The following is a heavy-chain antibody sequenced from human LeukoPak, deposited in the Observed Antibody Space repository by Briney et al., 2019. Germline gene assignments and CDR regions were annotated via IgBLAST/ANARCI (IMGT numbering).Heavy chain of an antibody. J-gene: IGHJ3*02. V-gene: IGHV4-59*01. D-gene: IGHD3-22*01. CDR2: IYYSGST. CDR1: GGSISSYY. CDR3: ALSRGTYYGSSGPSWALDI. Sequence: KPSETLSLTCTVSGGSISSYYWSWIRQPPGKGLEWIGNIYYSGSTNYNPSLKSRVSISVEASKNQFSLKLRSVTAADTAIHYYALSRGTYYGSSGPSWALDIWGQGTMVTVSS.